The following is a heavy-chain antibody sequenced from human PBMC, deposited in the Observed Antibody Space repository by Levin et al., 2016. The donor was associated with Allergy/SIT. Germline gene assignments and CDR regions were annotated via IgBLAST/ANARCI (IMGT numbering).Heavy chain of an antibody. CDR3: AGSLLWFGELLFYY. CDR1: GYTFTSYA. V-gene: IGHV1-3*01. D-gene: IGHD3-10*01. J-gene: IGHJ4*02. CDR2: INAGNGNT. Sequence: ASVKVSCKASGYTFTSYAMHWVRQAPGQRLEWMGWINAGNGNTKYSQKFQGRVTITRDTSASTAYMELSSLRSEDTAVYYCAGSLLWFGELLFYYWGQGTLVTVSS.